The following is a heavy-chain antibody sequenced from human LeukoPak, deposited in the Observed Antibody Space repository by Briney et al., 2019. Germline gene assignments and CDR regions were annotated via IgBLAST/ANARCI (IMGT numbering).Heavy chain of an antibody. V-gene: IGHV3-48*03. Sequence: GGSLRLSRAASRFSLSSYEMIWVRQAPGARLEWASYISSSGRTIYYAESAKGRFTISSDNPKNSLYVQMNSLRPEHTSVYYCARDRAGVVGMDVWGQGTTVTVSS. CDR1: RFSLSSYE. CDR3: ARDRAGVVGMDV. D-gene: IGHD2-2*01. CDR2: ISSSGRTI. J-gene: IGHJ6*02.